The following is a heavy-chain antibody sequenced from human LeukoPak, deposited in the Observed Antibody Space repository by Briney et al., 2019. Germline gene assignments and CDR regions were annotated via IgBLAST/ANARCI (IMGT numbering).Heavy chain of an antibody. CDR2: IYTSGNT. Sequence: PSETLSLTCTVSGGSISSYYWSWIRQPPGKGLEWIGYIYTSGNTNYNPSLKSRVIISVDTSKNQFSQKLSSVTAADTAVYYCARSVAATALGYFQHWGQGTLVTISS. CDR1: GGSISSYY. V-gene: IGHV4-4*09. D-gene: IGHD2-15*01. J-gene: IGHJ1*01. CDR3: ARSVAATALGYFQH.